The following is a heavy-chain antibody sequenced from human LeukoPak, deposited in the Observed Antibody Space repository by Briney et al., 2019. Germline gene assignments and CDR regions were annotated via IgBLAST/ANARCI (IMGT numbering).Heavy chain of an antibody. V-gene: IGHV4-34*01. J-gene: IGHJ4*02. D-gene: IGHD3/OR15-3a*01. CDR3: AREARGLFY. CDR2: IKHSGRT. Sequence: SETLSLTCAVYTGSISGYYWTWLRQPPGKGLEWIGEIKHSGRTTYTPSLKSRVSISVDPSKNQFSLKLSSVTAADTAMYYWAREARGLFYWGQGTLVTVSS. CDR1: TGSISGYY.